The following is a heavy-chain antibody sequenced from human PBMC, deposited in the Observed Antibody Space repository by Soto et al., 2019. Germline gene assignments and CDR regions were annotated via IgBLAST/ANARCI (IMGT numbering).Heavy chain of an antibody. D-gene: IGHD4-4*01. J-gene: IGHJ6*02. Sequence: SQTLSLTCAVYGGSFSGYYWSWIRQPPGKGLEWIGEINHSGSTNYNPSLKSRVTISVDTSKNQFSLKLSSVTAADTAVYYCARDYSYYYYYGMDVSGQGTTVTVSS. CDR1: GGSFSGYY. CDR2: INHSGST. V-gene: IGHV4-34*01. CDR3: ARDYSYYYYYGMDV.